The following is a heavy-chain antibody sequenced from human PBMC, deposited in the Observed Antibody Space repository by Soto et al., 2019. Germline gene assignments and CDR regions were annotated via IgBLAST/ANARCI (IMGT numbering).Heavy chain of an antibody. CDR2: IYYSGIT. V-gene: IGHV4-39*01. CDR1: GGSISSSSYY. Sequence: PSETLSLTCTVSGGSISSSSYYWGWIRQPPGKGLEWIGFIYYSGITYYNPSLKIRVTISVDTSKNQFSLMLSSVTAADTAVYYCARHHRELDIVVVVAATPQWFDPWGQGTLVTVSS. D-gene: IGHD2-15*01. J-gene: IGHJ5*02. CDR3: ARHHRELDIVVVVAATPQWFDP.